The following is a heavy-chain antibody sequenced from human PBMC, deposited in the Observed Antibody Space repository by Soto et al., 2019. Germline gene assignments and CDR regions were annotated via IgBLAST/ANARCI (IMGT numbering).Heavy chain of an antibody. CDR2: IKSKTDGGTT. D-gene: IGHD3-22*01. CDR1: GFTLSNAW. V-gene: IGHV3-15*01. CDR3: TIAYYYDSSGYYGWDY. Sequence: PGGSLRLSCAASGFTLSNAWMSWVRQAPGKGLEWVGRIKSKTDGGTTDYAAPVKGRFTISRDDSKNTLYLQMNSLKTEDTAVYYCTIAYYYDSSGYYGWDYWGQGTLVTVSS. J-gene: IGHJ4*02.